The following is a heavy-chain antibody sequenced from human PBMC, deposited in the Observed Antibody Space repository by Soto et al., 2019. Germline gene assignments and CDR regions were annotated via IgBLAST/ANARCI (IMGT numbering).Heavy chain of an antibody. CDR3: AREVDYYDSSGYQDAFDI. Sequence: SDTLSLTCTVSGGSISSYYWSWIRQPAGKGLEWIGRIYTSGSTNYNPSLKSRVTMSVDTSKNQFSLKLSSVTAADTAVYYCAREVDYYDSSGYQDAFDIWGQGTMVTVSS. V-gene: IGHV4-4*07. CDR2: IYTSGST. D-gene: IGHD3-22*01. J-gene: IGHJ3*02. CDR1: GGSISSYY.